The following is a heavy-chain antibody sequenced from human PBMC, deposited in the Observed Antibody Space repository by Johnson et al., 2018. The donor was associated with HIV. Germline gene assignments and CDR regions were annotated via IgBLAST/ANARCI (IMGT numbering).Heavy chain of an antibody. D-gene: IGHD1-26*01. CDR3: AKEWSAFDI. J-gene: IGHJ3*02. CDR1: GFTFSDHY. CDR2: ITGRGTAI. V-gene: IGHV3-11*04. Sequence: QVQLVESGGGLVKPGGSLRLSCAGSGFTFSDHYMSWVRQAPGKGLEWLAFITGRGTAIYADSVKGRFTISRDNAQSSVILQVNILTAEDPATYYCAKEWSAFDIWGQGTMVT.